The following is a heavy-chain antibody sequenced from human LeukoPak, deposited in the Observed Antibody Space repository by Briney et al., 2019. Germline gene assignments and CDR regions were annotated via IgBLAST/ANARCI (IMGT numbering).Heavy chain of an antibody. Sequence: GGSLRLSCTASGFTFEYYVMNWVRQAPGKGLEWVASISSTGNYINCADSLKGRLTISRDNANNSLSLQMNSLRAEDTAVYYCARDWSGSYASYHYYMDVWGKGTTVTVSS. J-gene: IGHJ6*03. V-gene: IGHV3-21*01. D-gene: IGHD1-26*01. CDR3: ARDWSGSYASYHYYMDV. CDR1: GFTFEYYV. CDR2: ISSTGNYI.